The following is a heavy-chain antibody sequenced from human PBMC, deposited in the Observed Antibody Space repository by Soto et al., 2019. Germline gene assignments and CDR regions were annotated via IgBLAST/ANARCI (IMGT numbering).Heavy chain of an antibody. CDR3: AKAMTMVRGSIGHYYFDY. Sequence: EVRLLESGGDFVQPGGSLRLSCAASGFTFSMYAMSWVRQAPGKGLEWVSTIRATGGGGSTYYADSARGRFTISRDNSKNTLYLQMNGLRAEDTAVYYCAKAMTMVRGSIGHYYFDYWGQGTLVTVSS. CDR1: GFTFSMYA. J-gene: IGHJ4*02. D-gene: IGHD3-10*01. CDR2: IRATGGGGST. V-gene: IGHV3-23*01.